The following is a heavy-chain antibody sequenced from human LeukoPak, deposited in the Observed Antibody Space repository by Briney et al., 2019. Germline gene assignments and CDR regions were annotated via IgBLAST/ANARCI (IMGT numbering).Heavy chain of an antibody. CDR1: GDSVSSNSAA. J-gene: IGHJ4*02. V-gene: IGHV6-1*01. CDR2: TYYRSKWYN. CDR3: AKGRWALFDC. Sequence: SQTLSLTCDISGDSVSSNSAAWNWIRQSPSRGLEGLGRTYYRSKWYNDYAISVKSRMTINADTSKNQFSLQLNSVTPEDTAVYYCAKGRWALFDCWGQGTLVIVSS. D-gene: IGHD3-10*01.